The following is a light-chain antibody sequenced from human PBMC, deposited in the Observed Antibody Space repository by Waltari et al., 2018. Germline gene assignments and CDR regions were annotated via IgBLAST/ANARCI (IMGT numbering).Light chain of an antibody. CDR2: DAS. Sequence: DIQMTQSPSSVSVSVGDTVTITCRASQDISNPFTWYQQKPGKAPKFLIYDASTLESGVPSRFSGSGSGTDFTLTVRSLQPEDFATYYCQETNTFPITFGQGTRLEIK. CDR3: QETNTFPIT. CDR1: QDISNP. V-gene: IGKV1D-12*01. J-gene: IGKJ5*01.